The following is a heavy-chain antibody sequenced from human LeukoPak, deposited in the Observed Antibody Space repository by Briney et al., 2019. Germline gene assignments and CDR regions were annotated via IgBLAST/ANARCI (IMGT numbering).Heavy chain of an antibody. D-gene: IGHD1-26*01. J-gene: IGHJ3*01. Sequence: GGSLRLSCAASGFTFANYAMSWVRQTPGKGLDWVPTISDDGYSTYYADSMKGRFTISRDNSKNTLWLQMNRLRAEDTAIFYCAKALIGGTYSAFDVWGQGTMVTVSS. V-gene: IGHV3-23*01. CDR2: ISDDGYST. CDR1: GFTFANYA. CDR3: AKALIGGTYSAFDV.